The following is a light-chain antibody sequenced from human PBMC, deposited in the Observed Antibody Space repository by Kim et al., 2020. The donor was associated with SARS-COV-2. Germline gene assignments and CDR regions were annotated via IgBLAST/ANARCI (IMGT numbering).Light chain of an antibody. Sequence: DIQMTQSHAILAASVGDRVSINCRASQSISTSWAWYQQKPGKAPDLLVRDASTLEDGVPSRFSGSGSGTQFTLTITNLQPDDFATYYCHQYNDYFALTFGGGTKVDI. CDR1: QSISTS. V-gene: IGKV1-5*01. J-gene: IGKJ4*01. CDR3: HQYNDYFALT. CDR2: DAS.